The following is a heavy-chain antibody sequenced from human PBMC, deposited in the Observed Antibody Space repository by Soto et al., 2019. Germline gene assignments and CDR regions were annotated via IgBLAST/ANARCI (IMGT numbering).Heavy chain of an antibody. CDR3: ARRIVFYYYAPD. J-gene: IGHJ4*02. D-gene: IGHD2-2*01. Sequence: TSETLSLTCTVSGASVSSGSYYWSWIRQPPGKGLEWIGHIYYSGSTSYNPSLKSRVTMSVDTSKNQFSLKLTSVTAADTAVYFWARRIVFYYYAPDGGREPLVTVSS. V-gene: IGHV4-61*01. CDR1: GASVSSGSYY. CDR2: IYYSGST.